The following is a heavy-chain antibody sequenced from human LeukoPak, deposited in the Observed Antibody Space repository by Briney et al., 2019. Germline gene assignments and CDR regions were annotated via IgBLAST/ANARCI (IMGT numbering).Heavy chain of an antibody. CDR1: GYTFTVYY. D-gene: IGHD2-2*01. Sequence: ASVKVSCKASGYTFTVYYMHWVRQAPGQGLEWMGYINPHSGDTIYAPNFQGRVPMTRDTSNSTVYMELSNLRSDDTAVYYCSTEDKYCSSSSCNDYWGQGTLVTVSS. CDR2: INPHSGDT. J-gene: IGHJ4*02. V-gene: IGHV1-2*02. CDR3: STEDKYCSSSSCNDY.